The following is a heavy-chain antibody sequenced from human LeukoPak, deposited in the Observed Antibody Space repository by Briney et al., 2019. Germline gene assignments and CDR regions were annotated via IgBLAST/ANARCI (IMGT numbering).Heavy chain of an antibody. V-gene: IGHV1-18*01. CDR1: GYTFTSYG. D-gene: IGHD5-18*01. J-gene: IGHJ6*02. Sequence: GASVKISCKASGYTFTSYGISWVRQAPGQGREGMGWISAYNGNTNYAQKLQGRVTMTTDTSTSTAYMELRSLRSDDTAVYYCARRDTAMVVGFYYYYGMDVWGQGTTVTVSS. CDR2: ISAYNGNT. CDR3: ARRDTAMVVGFYYYYGMDV.